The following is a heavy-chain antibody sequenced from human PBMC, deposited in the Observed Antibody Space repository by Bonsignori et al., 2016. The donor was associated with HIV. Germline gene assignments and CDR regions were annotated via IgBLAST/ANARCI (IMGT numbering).Heavy chain of an antibody. CDR1: GYSISSGYY. CDR3: ARHRGYSSSWYVD. Sequence: SETLSLTCAVSGYSISSGYYWGWIRQPPGKGLEWIGSIYHSGSTYYNPSLKSRVTISVDTSKNQFSLKLSSVTAADTAVYYCARHRGYSSSWYVDWGQGTLVTVSS. D-gene: IGHD6-13*01. J-gene: IGHJ4*02. V-gene: IGHV4-38-2*01. CDR2: IYHSGST.